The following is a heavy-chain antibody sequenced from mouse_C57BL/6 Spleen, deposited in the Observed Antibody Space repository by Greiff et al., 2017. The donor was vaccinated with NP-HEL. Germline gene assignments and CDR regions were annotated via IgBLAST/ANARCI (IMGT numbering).Heavy chain of an antibody. V-gene: IGHV1-39*01. CDR1: GYSFTDYN. CDR3: ARSRYYGSSPFAY. Sequence: VQLKESGPELVKPGASVKISCKASGYSFTDYNMNWVKQSNGKSLEWIGVINPNYGTTSYNQKFKGKATLTVDQSSSTAYMQLNSLTSEDSAVYYCARSRYYGSSPFAYWGQGTLVTVSA. J-gene: IGHJ3*01. CDR2: INPNYGTT. D-gene: IGHD1-1*01.